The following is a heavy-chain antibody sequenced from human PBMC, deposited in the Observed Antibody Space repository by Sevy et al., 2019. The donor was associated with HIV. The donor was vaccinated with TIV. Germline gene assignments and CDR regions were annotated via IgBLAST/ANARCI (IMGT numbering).Heavy chain of an antibody. CDR3: GGLGYGSGGSCYWGAYYFDY. D-gene: IGHD2-15*01. V-gene: IGHV1-18*01. CDR2: ISAYNGNT. CDR1: GYTFTSYG. Sequence: ASVKVSCKASGYTFTSYGISWVRQAPGQGLEWMGWISAYNGNTNYAQKLQGRVTMTTDTSTGTAYMELGSLRSDDTAVYYCGGLGYGSGGSCYWGAYYFDYWGQGTLVTVSS. J-gene: IGHJ4*02.